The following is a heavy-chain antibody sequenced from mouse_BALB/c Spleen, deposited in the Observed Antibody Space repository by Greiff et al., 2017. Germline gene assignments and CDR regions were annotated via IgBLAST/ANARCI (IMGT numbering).Heavy chain of an antibody. CDR1: GDSITSGY. V-gene: IGHV3-8*02. CDR3: ARYLLRLRYFDV. CDR2: ISYSGST. Sequence: EVKVVESGPSLVKPSQTLSLTCSVTGDSITSGYWNWIRKFPGNKLEYMGYISYSGSTYYNPSLKSRISITRDTSKNQYYLQLNSVTTEDTATYYCARYLLRLRYFDVWGAGTTVTVSS. J-gene: IGHJ1*01. D-gene: IGHD1-2*01.